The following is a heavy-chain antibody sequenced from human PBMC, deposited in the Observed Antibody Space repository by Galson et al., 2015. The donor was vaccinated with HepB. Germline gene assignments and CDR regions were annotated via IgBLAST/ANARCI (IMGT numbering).Heavy chain of an antibody. D-gene: IGHD5-12*01. CDR3: ARGRAVATTGGAHYDF. CDR1: GASFDAYF. Sequence: TLSLTCAVSGASFDAYFWTWIRQSPGKALEWIGEMHQSGSAKYSPSLKSRVTMSVDRSDNHFYLKLSSATAADAAVYYCARGRAVATTGGAHYDFWGQGTLVTVSS. CDR2: MHQSGSA. V-gene: IGHV4-34*01. J-gene: IGHJ4*02.